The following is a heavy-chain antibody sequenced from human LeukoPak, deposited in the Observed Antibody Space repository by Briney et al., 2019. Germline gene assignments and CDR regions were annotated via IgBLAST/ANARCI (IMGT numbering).Heavy chain of an antibody. CDR1: GGSISSYY. CDR2: IYYSGNT. CDR3: ARADTISGTYSPFDY. J-gene: IGHJ4*02. Sequence: PSETLSLTCTVSGGSISSYYWSWIRQPPGKGLEWIGYIYYSGNTNYNPSLKSRVTISVDTSKNQFSLKLNSVTAADTAVYYCARADTISGTYSPFDYWGQGTLVTVSS. V-gene: IGHV4-59*01. D-gene: IGHD1-26*01.